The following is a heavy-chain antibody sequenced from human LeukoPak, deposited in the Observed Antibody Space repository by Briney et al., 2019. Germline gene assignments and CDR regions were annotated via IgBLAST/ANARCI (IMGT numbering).Heavy chain of an antibody. CDR3: AKVKYYYDSSGYYYVRYFDY. Sequence: GGSLRLSCAASGFTFSSYAMSWVRQALGKGREWVSALSGSGFGTYYADSVKGRFTISRDNSKNSLYLQMNSLRAEDTAVYYCAKVKYYYDSSGYYYVRYFDYWGQGTLVTVSS. J-gene: IGHJ4*02. D-gene: IGHD3-22*01. CDR2: LSGSGFGT. CDR1: GFTFSSYA. V-gene: IGHV3-23*01.